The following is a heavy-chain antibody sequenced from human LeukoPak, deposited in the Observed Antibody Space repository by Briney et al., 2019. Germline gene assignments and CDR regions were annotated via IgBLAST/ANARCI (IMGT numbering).Heavy chain of an antibody. CDR2: ISSSSSYI. V-gene: IGHV3-21*01. Sequence: GGSLRLSCAASGFTFSSYSMNWVRQAPGKGLEWVSSISSSSSYIYYADSVKGRFTISRDNAKNSLYLQMNSLRAEDTAVYYCARGPLLGCSSTSCGGPDAFDIWGQGTMVTVSS. J-gene: IGHJ3*02. CDR1: GFTFSSYS. CDR3: ARGPLLGCSSTSCGGPDAFDI. D-gene: IGHD2-2*01.